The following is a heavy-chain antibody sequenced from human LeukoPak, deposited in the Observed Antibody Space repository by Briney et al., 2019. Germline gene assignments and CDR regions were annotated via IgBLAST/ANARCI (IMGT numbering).Heavy chain of an antibody. J-gene: IGHJ4*02. D-gene: IGHD3-16*02. V-gene: IGHV1-8*02. CDR2: MNPNSGNT. CDR3: ARGLRGYDYVWGSYRYRFDY. CDR1: GYTFTSYG. Sequence: ASVKVSCKASGYTFTSYGISWVRQATGQGLEWMGWMNPNSGNTGYAQKFQGRVTMTRNTSISTAYMELSSLRSEDTAVYYCARGLRGYDYVWGSYRYRFDYWGQGTLVTVSS.